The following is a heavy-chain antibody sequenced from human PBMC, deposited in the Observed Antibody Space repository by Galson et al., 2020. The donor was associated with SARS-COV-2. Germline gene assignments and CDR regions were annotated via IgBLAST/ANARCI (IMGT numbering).Heavy chain of an antibody. CDR1: GGSFSGYY. CDR3: PYYYYGMDV. V-gene: IGHV4-34*01. CDR2: INHSGST. J-gene: IGHJ6*02. Sequence: SETLSLTCAVYGGSFSGYYWSWIRQPPGKGLEWIGEINHSGSTNYNPSLKSRVTISVDTSKNQFSLKLSSVTAADTAVYYCPYYYYGMDVWGQGTTVTVSS.